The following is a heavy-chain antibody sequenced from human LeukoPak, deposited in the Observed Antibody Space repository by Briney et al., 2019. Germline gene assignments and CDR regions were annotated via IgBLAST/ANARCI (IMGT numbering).Heavy chain of an antibody. CDR3: AKGGSSYSEMDY. CDR2: LSASGGLT. V-gene: IGHV3-23*01. Sequence: GGSLRLSCAASGFSFSNYAMNWVRQAPGKGLEWVSGLSASGGLTYYADSVKGRFTISRDNSKNTLYLQMNSLRADDTVVYYCAKGGSSYSEMDYWGPGTLVTVSS. D-gene: IGHD4-11*01. CDR1: GFSFSNYA. J-gene: IGHJ4*02.